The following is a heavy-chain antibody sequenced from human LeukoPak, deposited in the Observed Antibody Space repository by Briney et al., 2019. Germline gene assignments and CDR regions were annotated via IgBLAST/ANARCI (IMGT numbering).Heavy chain of an antibody. D-gene: IGHD2-15*01. CDR3: ATRSTGVAAAFDC. V-gene: IGHV4-59*01. CDR1: GGSISSYY. Sequence: SETLSLTCSVSGGSISSYYWSWIRQPPGKGLEWIGYISYSGNTNYNPSLKSRVTISVDTSKNQFSLKLSSVTAADTAVYYCATRSTGVAAAFDCWGQGALVTVSS. CDR2: ISYSGNT. J-gene: IGHJ4*02.